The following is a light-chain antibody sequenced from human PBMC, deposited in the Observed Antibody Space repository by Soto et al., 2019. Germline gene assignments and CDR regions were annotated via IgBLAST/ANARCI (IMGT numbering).Light chain of an antibody. V-gene: IGKV3-20*01. CDR1: QSVSSN. Sequence: EIVMTQSPATLSVSPGERATLSCRASQSVSSNLAWYQQKPGQAPRLLIYGASSRATGIPDRFSGSGSGTDFTLTISRLEPEDFAVYYCQQYGSSPLTFGPGTRWIS. J-gene: IGKJ3*01. CDR2: GAS. CDR3: QQYGSSPLT.